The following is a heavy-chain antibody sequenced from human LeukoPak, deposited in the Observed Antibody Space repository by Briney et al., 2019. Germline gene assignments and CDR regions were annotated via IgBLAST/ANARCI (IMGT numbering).Heavy chain of an antibody. CDR1: GYSISSGYY. D-gene: IGHD4-17*01. CDR2: IYHSGST. J-gene: IGHJ4*02. CDR3: ARGHDYGDVDY. V-gene: IGHV4-38-2*02. Sequence: SETLSLTCTVSGYSISSGYYWGWIRQPPGKGLEWIGSIYHSGSTYYNPSLKSRVTISVDTSKNQFSLKLSSVTAADTAVYYCARGHDYGDVDYWGQGTLVTVSS.